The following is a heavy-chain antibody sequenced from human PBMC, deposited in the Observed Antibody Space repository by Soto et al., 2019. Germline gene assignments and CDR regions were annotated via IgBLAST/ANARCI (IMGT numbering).Heavy chain of an antibody. Sequence: EVQLVESGGGLVQPGGSLRLSCAASGFTVSSNYMSWVRQAPGKGLEWVSVIYSGGTTYYADSVKGRFTSSRDNSKNTLYLQRNSLRDEETAVYYCARNGDSSDYRVWFDPWGQGTLVTVSS. CDR2: IYSGGTT. CDR3: ARNGDSSDYRVWFDP. D-gene: IGHD3-22*01. V-gene: IGHV3-66*01. CDR1: GFTVSSNY. J-gene: IGHJ5*02.